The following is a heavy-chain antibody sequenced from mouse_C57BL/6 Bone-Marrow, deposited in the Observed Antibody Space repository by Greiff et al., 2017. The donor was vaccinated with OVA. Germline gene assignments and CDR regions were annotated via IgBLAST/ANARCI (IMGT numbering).Heavy chain of an antibody. D-gene: IGHD2-1*01. CDR2: IDPNSGGT. CDR1: GYTFTSYW. V-gene: IGHV1-72*01. CDR3: ASGHYGNTGFAY. Sequence: QVQLKQPGAELVKPGASVKLSCKASGYTFTSYWMHWVKQRPGRGLEWIGRIDPNSGGTKYNEKFKSKATLTVDKPASTAYMQLSSLTSEDSAVYYCASGHYGNTGFAYWGQGTLVTVSA. J-gene: IGHJ3*01.